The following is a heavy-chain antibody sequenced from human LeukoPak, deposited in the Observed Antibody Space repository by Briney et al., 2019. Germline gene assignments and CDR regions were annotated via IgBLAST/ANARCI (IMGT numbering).Heavy chain of an antibody. CDR2: INQDGSEK. Sequence: GGSLRHSCALSRFTLSSLWMSWVRQAPGKGLEWVANINQDGSEKYYVDSVKGRFSISRDNAKNSLFLQMNSLRAEDTAVYYCARTHRSFAWGSGDCGGQRTLVTVSS. J-gene: IGHJ4*02. V-gene: IGHV3-7*05. D-gene: IGHD3-16*01. CDR3: ARTHRSFAWGSGDC. CDR1: RFTLSSLW.